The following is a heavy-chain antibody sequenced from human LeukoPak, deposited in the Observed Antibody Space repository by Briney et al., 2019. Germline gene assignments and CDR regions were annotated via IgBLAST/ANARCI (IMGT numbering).Heavy chain of an antibody. CDR2: INPNSGGT. CDR1: GYTFTGYY. V-gene: IGHV1-2*04. J-gene: IGHJ4*02. D-gene: IGHD5-18*01. CDR3: ATRDTAMVDPQIQFFDY. Sequence: ASVKVSCKASGYTFTGYYMHWVRQAPGQGLEWMGWINPNSGGTNYAQKFQGWVTMTRDTSISTAYMELSRLRSDDTAVYYCATRDTAMVDPQIQFFDYWGQGTLVTVSS.